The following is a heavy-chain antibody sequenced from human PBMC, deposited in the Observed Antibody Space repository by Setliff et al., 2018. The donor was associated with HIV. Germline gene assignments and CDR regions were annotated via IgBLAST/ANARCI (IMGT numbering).Heavy chain of an antibody. D-gene: IGHD2-21*02. Sequence: NPSETLSLTCAVYGGSFSGYYWSWIRQPPGKGLEWIGEINHYGSTNYNPSLKSRVTISVDTSKNQFSLKLSSVTAADTAVYYCARHDGTYCGGDCYLLGYFDLWGRGTLVTVSS. J-gene: IGHJ2*01. CDR3: ARHDGTYCGGDCYLLGYFDL. CDR2: INHYGST. V-gene: IGHV4-34*01. CDR1: GGSFSGYY.